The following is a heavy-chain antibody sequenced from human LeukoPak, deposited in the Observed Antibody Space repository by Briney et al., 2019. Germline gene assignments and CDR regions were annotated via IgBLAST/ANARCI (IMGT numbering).Heavy chain of an antibody. Sequence: GGSLRLSCAASGFTFSSYAMSWVRQAPGKGLEWVSAISGSGGSTYYADSVKGRFTISRDNSKNTLYLQMNSLRAEDTAVYYCAKATGQWLVLMVFYFDYWGQGTLVTVSS. V-gene: IGHV3-23*01. CDR1: GFTFSSYA. J-gene: IGHJ4*02. CDR3: AKATGQWLVLMVFYFDY. CDR2: ISGSGGST. D-gene: IGHD6-19*01.